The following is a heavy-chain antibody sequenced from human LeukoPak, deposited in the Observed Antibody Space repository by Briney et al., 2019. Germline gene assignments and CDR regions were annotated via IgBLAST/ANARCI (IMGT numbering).Heavy chain of an antibody. CDR3: ARSSSLRPPYNWFDP. V-gene: IGHV1-69*13. CDR2: IIPIFGTA. Sequence: ASVKVSCKASGGTFSSYAISWVRQAPGQGLEWMGGIIPIFGTANYAQKFQGRVTITADESTSTAYMELSSLRSEDTAVYYCARSSSLRPPYNWFDPWGQGTLVTVSS. D-gene: IGHD5-12*01. CDR1: GGTFSSYA. J-gene: IGHJ5*02.